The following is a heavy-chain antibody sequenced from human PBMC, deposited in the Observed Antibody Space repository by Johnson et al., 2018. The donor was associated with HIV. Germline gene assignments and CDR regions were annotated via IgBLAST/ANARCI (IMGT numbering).Heavy chain of an antibody. D-gene: IGHD2/OR15-2a*01. J-gene: IGHJ3*02. V-gene: IGHV3-30-3*01. CDR1: GFTFSSYA. Sequence: QMQLVESGGGVVQPGRSLRLSCAASGFTFSSYAMHWVRQAPGKGLEWVAVISYDGSNKYYADSVKGRFTISRDNSKNTLYLQMNSLRAEDTCVYYCAREGKYLAGAEDAFDIWGQGTMVTVSS. CDR3: AREGKYLAGAEDAFDI. CDR2: ISYDGSNK.